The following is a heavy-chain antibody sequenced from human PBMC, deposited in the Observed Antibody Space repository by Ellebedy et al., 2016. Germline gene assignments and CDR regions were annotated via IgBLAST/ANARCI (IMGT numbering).Heavy chain of an antibody. J-gene: IGHJ4*02. V-gene: IGHV4-59*01. CDR2: IYYSGST. CDR1: GGSISSYY. Sequence: SETLSLTCTVSGGSISSYYWSWIRQPPGKGLEWIGNIYYSGSTNYNSSLKNRVTISVDTSKNQFTLKLSSVTAADTAVYYCAREGGGFGELLLDYWGQGTLVTVSS. D-gene: IGHD3-10*01. CDR3: AREGGGFGELLLDY.